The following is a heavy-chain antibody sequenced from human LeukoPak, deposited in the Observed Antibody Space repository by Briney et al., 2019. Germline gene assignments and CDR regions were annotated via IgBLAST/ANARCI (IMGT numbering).Heavy chain of an antibody. CDR1: GGSINSDY. CDR2: MFYTGST. J-gene: IGHJ6*01. CDR3: ARVSVVYGMEG. V-gene: IGHV4-59*01. Sequence: KPSETLSLTCSVSGGSINSDYWSWIRQCPGKGLEWIGYMFYTGSTNYNPSLKSRVTMSLATSKTQFSLKLSSVTPADTAVYYCARVSVVYGMEGWGQGTTVT.